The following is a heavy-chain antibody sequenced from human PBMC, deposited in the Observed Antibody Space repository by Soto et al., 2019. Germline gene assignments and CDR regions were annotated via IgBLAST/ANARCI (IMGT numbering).Heavy chain of an antibody. CDR1: GFTFSSYW. CDR3: ASLSNSLDVY. CDR2: IKEDGSAK. V-gene: IGHV3-7*01. J-gene: IGHJ4*02. Sequence: GGSLRLSCAASGFTFSSYWMSWVRQAPGKGLEWVASIKEDGSAKYYVDSVKGRFTISRDKAKTSLYLQMNSLRAEDTAVYYCASLSNSLDVYWGQGTQVTVSS. D-gene: IGHD2-2*03.